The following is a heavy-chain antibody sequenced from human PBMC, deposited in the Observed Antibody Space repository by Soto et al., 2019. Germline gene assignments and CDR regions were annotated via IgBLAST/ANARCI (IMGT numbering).Heavy chain of an antibody. CDR3: AHRRIYSSGWYYFDY. V-gene: IGHV2-5*02. J-gene: IGHJ4*02. CDR2: IYWDDDK. CDR1: GFSLSTSGVG. D-gene: IGHD6-19*01. Sequence: QITLKESGPTLVKPTQTLTLTCTFSGFSLSTSGVGVGWIRQPPGKALEWLALIYWDDDKRYSPSLKSRLTFTEDRSQNQVVLTMTNMDPVDTATYYCAHRRIYSSGWYYFDYWGQGTLVTVSS.